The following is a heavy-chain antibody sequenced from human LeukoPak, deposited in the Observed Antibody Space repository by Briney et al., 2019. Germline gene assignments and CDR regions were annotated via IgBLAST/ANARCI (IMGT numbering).Heavy chain of an antibody. J-gene: IGHJ6*03. CDR2: INPNSGGT. CDR3: ARSGSGSYYNDYYYYYMDV. D-gene: IGHD3-10*01. Sequence: GASVKVSCKASGYTFTGYYMHWVRQAPGQGLEWMGWINPNSGGTNYAQKFQGRVTMTRDTSISTAYMELSRLRAEDTAVYYCARSGSGSYYNDYYYYYMDVWGKGTTVTISS. CDR1: GYTFTGYY. V-gene: IGHV1-2*02.